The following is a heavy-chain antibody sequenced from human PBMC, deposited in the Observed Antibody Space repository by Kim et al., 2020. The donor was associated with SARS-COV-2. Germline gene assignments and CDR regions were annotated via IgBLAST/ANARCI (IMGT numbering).Heavy chain of an antibody. J-gene: IGHJ4*02. Sequence: ASVKVSCKASGYIFTNYALHWVRQAPGQRLEWMGWIDADNGRPKYSQKFQGRVIIASDTSASTVYMEMSSLGAEDTAVYYCARNEVLWFGDVDFWGQGTLVTVSS. CDR2: IDADNGRP. CDR1: GYIFTNYA. CDR3: ARNEVLWFGDVDF. D-gene: IGHD3-10*01. V-gene: IGHV1-3*01.